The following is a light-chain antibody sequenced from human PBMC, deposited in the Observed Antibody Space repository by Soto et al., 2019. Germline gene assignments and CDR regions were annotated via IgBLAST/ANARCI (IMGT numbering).Light chain of an antibody. J-gene: IGKJ1*01. Sequence: EIVLTQSPGTLSLSPGERATLPCRASQNITNNYVAWYQHKPGQAPRLLIYGASSRATGIPVRFSGSGSGTDFTLTISRLEPEDFAVYYCQQNGNSPRTVGQGTNVDSK. V-gene: IGKV3-20*01. CDR1: QNITNNY. CDR2: GAS. CDR3: QQNGNSPRT.